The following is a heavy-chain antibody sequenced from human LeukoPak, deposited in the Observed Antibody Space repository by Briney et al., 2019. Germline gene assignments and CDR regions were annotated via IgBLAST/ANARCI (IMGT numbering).Heavy chain of an antibody. CDR2: IYYSGST. CDR1: GGSISSGDYY. V-gene: IGHV4-30-4*08. Sequence: PSETLSLTCTVSGGSISSGDYYWSWIRQPPGKGLEWIGYIYYSGSTYYNPSLKSRVTISVDTSKNQFSLKLSSVTAADTAVYYCARVGSSSSWDDYWGQGTLVTVSS. CDR3: ARVGSSSSWDDY. J-gene: IGHJ4*02. D-gene: IGHD6-6*01.